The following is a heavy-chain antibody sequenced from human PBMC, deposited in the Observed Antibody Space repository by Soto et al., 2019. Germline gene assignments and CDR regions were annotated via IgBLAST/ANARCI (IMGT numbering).Heavy chain of an antibody. D-gene: IGHD4-17*01. Sequence: ASVKVSCKASGYTFTSYGISWVRQAPGQGLERMGWISAYNGNTNYAQKLQGRVTMTTDTSTSTAYMELRSLRSDDTAVYYCARTYTVTEGGWFDPWGQGTLVTVSS. J-gene: IGHJ5*02. CDR3: ARTYTVTEGGWFDP. CDR2: ISAYNGNT. CDR1: GYTFTSYG. V-gene: IGHV1-18*01.